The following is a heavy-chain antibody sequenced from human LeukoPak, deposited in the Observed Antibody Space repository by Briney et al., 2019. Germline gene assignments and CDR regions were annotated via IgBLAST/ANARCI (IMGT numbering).Heavy chain of an antibody. CDR1: GGSISSYY. D-gene: IGHD4-17*01. CDR2: IYYSGST. J-gene: IGHJ4*02. CDR3: ARAKTTVTTTPSFDY. Sequence: PSETLSLTCTVSGGSISSYYWSWIRQPPGKGLEWVWYIYYSGSTNYNPSLKSRVTISVDTSKNQFSLKLSSVTAADTAVYYCARAKTTVTTTPSFDYWGQGTLVTVSS. V-gene: IGHV4-59*01.